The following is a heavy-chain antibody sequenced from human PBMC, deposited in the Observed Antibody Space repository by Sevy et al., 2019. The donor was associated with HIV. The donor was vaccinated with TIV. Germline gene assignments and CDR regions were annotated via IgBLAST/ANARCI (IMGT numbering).Heavy chain of an antibody. CDR3: ARENTMIEEPGWFDP. CDR1: GFTFSDYY. V-gene: IGHV3-11*01. D-gene: IGHD3-22*01. CDR2: ISRSGSTI. J-gene: IGHJ5*02. Sequence: WGSLRLSCAASGFTFSDYYMSWIRQAPGKGLEWLSYISRSGSTINYADSVKGRFTTSRDNAKNSLYLQINSLRAEDTAVYYCARENTMIEEPGWFDPWGQGTLVTVSS.